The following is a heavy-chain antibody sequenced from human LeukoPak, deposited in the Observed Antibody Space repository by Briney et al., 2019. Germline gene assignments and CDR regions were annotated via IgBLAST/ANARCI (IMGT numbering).Heavy chain of an antibody. CDR1: GGSISSSSYY. J-gene: IGHJ4*02. V-gene: IGHV4-39*01. CDR2: IYYSGST. Sequence: SETLSLTCTVSGGSISSSSYYWGWIRQPPGKGLEWIGSIYYSGSTYYNPSLKSRVTISVDTSKNQFSLKLSSVTAADTAVYYCARVPYCSGGSCYGPDWGQGTLVTVSS. CDR3: ARVPYCSGGSCYGPD. D-gene: IGHD2-15*01.